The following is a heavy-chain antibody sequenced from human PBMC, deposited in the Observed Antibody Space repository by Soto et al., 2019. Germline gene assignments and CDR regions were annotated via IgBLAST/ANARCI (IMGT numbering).Heavy chain of an antibody. V-gene: IGHV3-11*01. J-gene: IGHJ3*02. CDR3: ARAMASYDAFDI. Sequence: QVQLVESGGGLVKPGGSLRLSCAASGFTFSDYYMSWVRQAPGKGLEWISYIRHSGNTIYYADSVKGRFTISRDNAKNSLYRQMNSLRAEDTAGYYCARAMASYDAFDIWGQGTMVTVSS. D-gene: IGHD1-26*01. CDR1: GFTFSDYY. CDR2: IRHSGNTI.